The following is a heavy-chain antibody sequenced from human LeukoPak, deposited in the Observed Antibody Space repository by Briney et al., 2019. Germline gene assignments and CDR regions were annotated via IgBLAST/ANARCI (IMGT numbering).Heavy chain of an antibody. D-gene: IGHD6-19*01. CDR1: GGSISSYY. CDR2: IYYSGST. CDR3: ARAVRWRAVFDY. Sequence: SETLSLTCTVSGGSISSYYWSWIRQPAGKGLEWIGYIYYSGSTNYNPSLKSRVTISVDTSKNQFSLKLSSVTAADTAVYYCARAVRWRAVFDYWGQGTLVTVSS. J-gene: IGHJ4*02. V-gene: IGHV4-59*01.